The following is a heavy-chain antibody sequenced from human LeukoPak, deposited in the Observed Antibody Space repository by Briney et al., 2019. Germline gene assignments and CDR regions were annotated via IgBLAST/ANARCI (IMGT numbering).Heavy chain of an antibody. CDR3: ARERITMVRGARPEDY. V-gene: IGHV1-3*02. J-gene: IGHJ4*02. CDR2: SNAGNGNT. D-gene: IGHD3-10*01. Sequence: ASVKVSCKASGYTFTSYAMHWVRQAPGQRLEWMGWSNAGNGNTKYSQEFQGRVTITRDTSASTAYMELSRLRSDDTAVYYCARERITMVRGARPEDYWGQGTLVTVSS. CDR1: GYTFTSYA.